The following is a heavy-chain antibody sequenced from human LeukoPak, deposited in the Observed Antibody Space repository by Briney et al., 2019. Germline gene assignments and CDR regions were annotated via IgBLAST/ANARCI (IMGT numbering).Heavy chain of an antibody. CDR1: RFTFSSYW. J-gene: IGHJ4*02. D-gene: IGHD3-22*01. CDR2: IEKDGSKK. Sequence: GGSLRLSRAASRFTFSSYWMSWVRQAPGRGLEWVANIEKDGSKKNYVDSVKGRFTISRDNAKNSLFLQMNSLRDEDTAVYYCATNSGYRFEYWGQGTLVTVSS. CDR3: ATNSGYRFEY. V-gene: IGHV3-7*01.